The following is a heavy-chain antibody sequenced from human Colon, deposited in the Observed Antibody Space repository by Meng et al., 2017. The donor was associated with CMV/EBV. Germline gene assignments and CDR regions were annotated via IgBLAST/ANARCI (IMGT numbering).Heavy chain of an antibody. CDR1: AYTFTTYG. CDR3: VRESEVSGVVYLHH. J-gene: IGHJ1*01. Sequence: ASAYTFTTYGFSWVRQAPGQGLEWMGWMSAYSGDTHFAQNFQGRVILTRDTSTTTAYLEMRSLRSDDTATYYCVRESEVSGVVYLHHWGQGTLVTVSS. V-gene: IGHV1-18*01. D-gene: IGHD6-19*01. CDR2: MSAYSGDT.